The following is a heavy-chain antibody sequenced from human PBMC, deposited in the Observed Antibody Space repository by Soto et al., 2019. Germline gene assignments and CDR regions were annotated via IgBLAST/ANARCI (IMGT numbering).Heavy chain of an antibody. J-gene: IGHJ4*02. CDR3: ARGTTEEALEF. CDR1: GYTFTSYG. CDR2: ISAYNGNT. D-gene: IGHD1-1*01. V-gene: IGHV1-18*01. Sequence: QVQLVQSGAEVKKPGASVKVSCKASGYTFTSYGISWVRQAPGQVLEWMGWISAYNGNTNYAQKLQGRATMTKDTSTSTGYKELRRLRSDDTAVYDCARGTTEEALEFWGQGTLVTVSS.